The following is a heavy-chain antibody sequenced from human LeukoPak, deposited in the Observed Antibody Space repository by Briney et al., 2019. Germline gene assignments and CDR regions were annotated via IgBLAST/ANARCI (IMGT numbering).Heavy chain of an antibody. D-gene: IGHD3-22*01. Sequence: PSETLSLTCIVSGGSISSGDYYWSWIRQPPGKGLEWIGYIYYSGSTYYNPSLKSRVTISVDTSKNQFSLKLSSVTAADTAVYYCARQAYYYDSSGYSTLFDYWGQGTLVTVSS. J-gene: IGHJ4*02. V-gene: IGHV4-30-4*01. CDR3: ARQAYYYDSSGYSTLFDY. CDR2: IYYSGST. CDR1: GGSISSGDYY.